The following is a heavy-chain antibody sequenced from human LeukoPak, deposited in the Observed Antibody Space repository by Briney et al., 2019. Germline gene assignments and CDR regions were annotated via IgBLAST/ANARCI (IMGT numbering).Heavy chain of an antibody. CDR3: ARGRGNRSGHIDY. V-gene: IGHV4-59*12. Sequence: SETLSLTCTVSGGSISSYYWSWIRQPPGKGLEWIGYIYYSGSTNYNPSLKSRVTISVDTSKNQFSLKLSSVTAADTAVYYCARGRGNRSGHIDYWGQGTLVTVSS. CDR1: GGSISSYY. J-gene: IGHJ4*02. D-gene: IGHD3-3*01. CDR2: IYYSGST.